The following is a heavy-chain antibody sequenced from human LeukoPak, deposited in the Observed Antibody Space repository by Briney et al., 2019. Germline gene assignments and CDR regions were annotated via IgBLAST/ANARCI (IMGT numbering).Heavy chain of an antibody. CDR2: LYYSGST. CDR1: GGSGSYY. J-gene: IGHJ4*02. V-gene: IGHV4-59*05. D-gene: IGHD3-22*01. Sequence: SETLSLTCTVSGGSGSYYWSWIRQPPGKGVAWIGSLYYSGSTYYNPSLKSRVTISVDTSKNQFSLKLSSLTAADTAVYYCARHPSPDYYDSSAHFDYWGQGTLVTVSS. CDR3: ARHPSPDYYDSSAHFDY.